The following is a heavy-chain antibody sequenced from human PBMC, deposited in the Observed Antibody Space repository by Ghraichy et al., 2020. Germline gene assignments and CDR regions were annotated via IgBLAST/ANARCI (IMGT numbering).Heavy chain of an antibody. J-gene: IGHJ3*02. D-gene: IGHD3-22*01. CDR1: GGSISSSSYY. CDR3: ARPRGTKIVVDAFDI. CDR2: IYYSGST. Sequence: SETLSLTCTVSGGSISSSSYYWGWIRQPPGKGLEWIGSIYYSGSTYYNPSLKSRVTISVDTSKNQFSLKLSSVTAADTAVYYCARPRGTKIVVDAFDIWGQGTMVTVSS. V-gene: IGHV4-39*01.